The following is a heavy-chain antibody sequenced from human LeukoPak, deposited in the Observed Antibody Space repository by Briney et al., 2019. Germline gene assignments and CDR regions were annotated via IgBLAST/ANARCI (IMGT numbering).Heavy chain of an antibody. CDR1: GGSISSYY. V-gene: IGHV4-39*07. J-gene: IGHJ4*02. CDR2: IYYSGST. Sequence: SETLSLTCTVSGGSISSYYWGWIRQPPVKGLEWIGSIYYSGSTYYNPSLKSRVTISVDTSKNQFSLKLSSVTAADTAVYYCASCITIFGVVTQYYFDYWGQGTLVTVSS. CDR3: ASCITIFGVVTQYYFDY. D-gene: IGHD3-3*01.